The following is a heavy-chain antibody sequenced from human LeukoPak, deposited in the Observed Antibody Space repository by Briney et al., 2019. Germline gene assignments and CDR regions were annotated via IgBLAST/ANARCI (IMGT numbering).Heavy chain of an antibody. V-gene: IGHV3-7*01. Sequence: AGGSLRLSCAASGFTFSRYWMSWVRQAPGKGLEWVANINEDGSHKKHMDSVEGRFTISRDNAKNSLYLQMSSLRVEDTAIYYCVRGEKKRGGDYWGQGTLVTVSS. CDR2: INEDGSHK. CDR1: GFTFSRYW. CDR3: VRGEKKRGGDY. D-gene: IGHD3-16*01. J-gene: IGHJ4*02.